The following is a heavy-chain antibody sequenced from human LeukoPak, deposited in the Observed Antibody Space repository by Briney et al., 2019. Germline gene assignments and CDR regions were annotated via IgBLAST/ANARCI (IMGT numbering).Heavy chain of an antibody. CDR3: ARVMEYSGSWNWVDY. CDR2: INHSGST. CDR1: GGSFSGYY. J-gene: IGHJ5*01. D-gene: IGHD1-26*01. V-gene: IGHV4-34*01. Sequence: SETLSLTCAVYGGSFSGYYWSWIRQPPGKGLEWIGEINHSGSTNYNPSLKSRVTISVDTSKSQFSLQLNSVTPEDTAVYYCARVMEYSGSWNWVDYWGQGTLVTVSS.